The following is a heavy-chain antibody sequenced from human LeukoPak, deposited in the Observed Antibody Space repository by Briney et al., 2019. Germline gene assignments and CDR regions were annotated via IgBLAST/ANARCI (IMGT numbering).Heavy chain of an antibody. Sequence: PGGSLRLSCAASGFTFSNYNMNWVRQAPGKGLEWVSSISSSSSYIYYADSVKGRFTISRGNAKNSLYLQMNSLRAEDTAVYYCARAVGGSSGWYPDFWGQGTLVTVSS. D-gene: IGHD6-19*01. CDR3: ARAVGGSSGWYPDF. CDR2: ISSSSSYI. CDR1: GFTFSNYN. J-gene: IGHJ4*02. V-gene: IGHV3-21*01.